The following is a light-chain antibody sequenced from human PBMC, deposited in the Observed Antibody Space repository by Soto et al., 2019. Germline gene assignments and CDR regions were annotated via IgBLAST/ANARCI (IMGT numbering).Light chain of an antibody. Sequence: DIQMTQSPSSLSASVGDRVTITCQASQAISNYLSWYQQKPGRAPKVLIYDASTLETGVPSRFSGSGSGTYFTFTITSRQPEDKGTYFYQQYLTLPPLTFGGGTKVEIK. CDR2: DAS. J-gene: IGKJ4*01. CDR1: QAISNY. CDR3: QQYLTLPPLT. V-gene: IGKV1-33*01.